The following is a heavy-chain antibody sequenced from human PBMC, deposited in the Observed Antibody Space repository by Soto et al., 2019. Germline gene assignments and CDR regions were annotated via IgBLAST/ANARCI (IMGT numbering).Heavy chain of an antibody. Sequence: GGSLRLSCAASGFTFSSYAMSWVRQAPGKGLEWVSAISDSGGSTYYADSVKGRFTISRDNSKNTLYLQMNSLRAEDTAVYYCAKKLELPSGPHDYWGQGTLVTVSS. CDR1: GFTFSSYA. CDR2: ISDSGGST. D-gene: IGHD1-26*01. CDR3: AKKLELPSGPHDY. V-gene: IGHV3-23*01. J-gene: IGHJ4*02.